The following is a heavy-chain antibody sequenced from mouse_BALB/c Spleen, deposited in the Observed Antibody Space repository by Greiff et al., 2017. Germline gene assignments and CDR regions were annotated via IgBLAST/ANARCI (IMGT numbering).Heavy chain of an antibody. Sequence: EVKLMESGGGLVKPGGSLKLSCAASGFTFSSYAMSWVRQTPEKRLEWVASISSGGSTYYPDSVKGRFTISRDNARNILYLQMSSLRSEDTAMYYCARDYYGYAMDYWGQGTSDTVSS. CDR2: ISSGGST. D-gene: IGHD1-1*01. J-gene: IGHJ4*01. V-gene: IGHV5-6-5*01. CDR3: ARDYYGYAMDY. CDR1: GFTFSSYA.